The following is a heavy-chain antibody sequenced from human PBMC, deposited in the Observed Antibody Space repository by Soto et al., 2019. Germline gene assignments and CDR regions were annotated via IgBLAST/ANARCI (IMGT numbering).Heavy chain of an antibody. CDR3: ARVSGYSGYYRVGYYYYGIDV. CDR1: GGSISSGGYY. Sequence: SETLSLTCTVSGGSISSGGYYWSGLRQHPGKGLEWIGYIYYSRSTYYNPSLKSRVTISVDTSKNQFSLKLSSVTAADTAVYYCARVSGYSGYYRVGYYYYGIDVWGQGTAGTVSS. V-gene: IGHV4-31*03. D-gene: IGHD5-12*01. J-gene: IGHJ6*02. CDR2: IYYSRST.